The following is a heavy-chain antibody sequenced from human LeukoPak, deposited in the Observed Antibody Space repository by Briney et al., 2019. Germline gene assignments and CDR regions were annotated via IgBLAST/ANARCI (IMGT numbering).Heavy chain of an antibody. D-gene: IGHD1-1*01. Sequence: PSDTLSLTCAVYGGSFSAYYWSWIRHSPGKGLEWIAEITHHGDANYNSSVKSRVTISVDTSKNQFALKVSSLTAADTAVYFCARGPTISETGYFDGWGQGWLVTVSS. J-gene: IGHJ4*03. CDR2: ITHHGDA. V-gene: IGHV4-34*01. CDR1: GGSFSAYY. CDR3: ARGPTISETGYFDG.